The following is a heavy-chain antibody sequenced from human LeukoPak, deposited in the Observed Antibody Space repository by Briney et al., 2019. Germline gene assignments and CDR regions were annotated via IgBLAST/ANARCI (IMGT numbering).Heavy chain of an antibody. D-gene: IGHD1-20*01. CDR2: ISGSGHRT. Sequence: GGSLRLSCAASGFTFSSYGVSWVRQAPGKGLEWVSGISGSGHRTYYADSVKGRFTISRDNSKSTLYLQMNSLRAEDTAVYYCAKPMYNWNDMGAFDIWGQGTMVTVSS. V-gene: IGHV3-23*01. CDR1: GFTFSSYG. J-gene: IGHJ3*02. CDR3: AKPMYNWNDMGAFDI.